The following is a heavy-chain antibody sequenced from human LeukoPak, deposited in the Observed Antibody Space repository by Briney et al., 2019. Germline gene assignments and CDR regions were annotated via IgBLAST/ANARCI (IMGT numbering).Heavy chain of an antibody. D-gene: IGHD5-18*01. CDR2: IHHSGST. CDR1: GGSFTDYY. J-gene: IGHJ2*01. CDR3: ARRDVDTAMGWYFDL. V-gene: IGHV4-34*01. Sequence: SETLSLTCAVYGGSFTDYYWSWGRQSPGKGLEWIGEIHHSGSTNFNPSLKSRVTISVDTSKKRFSLKLSSVTAADTAVYYCARRDVDTAMGWYFDLWGRGSLVTVSS.